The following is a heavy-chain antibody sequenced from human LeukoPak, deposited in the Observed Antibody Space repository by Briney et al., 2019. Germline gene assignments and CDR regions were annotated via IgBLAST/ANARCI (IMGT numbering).Heavy chain of an antibody. J-gene: IGHJ4*02. CDR1: GYTFTSYG. V-gene: IGHV1-18*01. CDR2: ISAYNGNT. CDR3: ARLTPRIYYDSSGYPYYFDY. D-gene: IGHD3-22*01. Sequence: ASVKVSCKASGYTFTSYGVSWVRQAPGQGLEWMGWISAYNGNTNYAQKLQGRVTMTTDTSTSTAYMEPRSLRSDDTAVYYCARLTPRIYYDSSGYPYYFDYWGQGTLVTVSS.